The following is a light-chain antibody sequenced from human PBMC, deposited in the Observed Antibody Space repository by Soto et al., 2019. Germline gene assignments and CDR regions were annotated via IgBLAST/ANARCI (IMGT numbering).Light chain of an antibody. V-gene: IGKV1-5*03. CDR3: QQYKSYPYT. J-gene: IGKJ5*01. CDR2: KAS. CDR1: QSISSW. Sequence: DIQMTHSPSTLSTSVGDTATITFRPTQSISSWLAWYQQRPGKAPNLLIYKASNLQSGVPSRFSGSGSGTEFTLTISSLQPGDFATYYCQQYKSYPYTFGQGRRLEI.